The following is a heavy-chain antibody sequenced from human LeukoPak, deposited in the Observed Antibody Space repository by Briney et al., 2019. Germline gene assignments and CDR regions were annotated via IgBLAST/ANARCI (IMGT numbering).Heavy chain of an antibody. CDR2: INPSGGST. D-gene: IGHD6-19*01. CDR3: ARQGASGWYVY. V-gene: IGHV1-46*01. Sequence: ASVKVTCKASGYTFTSYYMHWVRQAPGQGLEWMGIINPSGGSTSYAQKFQGRVTMTRDTSTSTVYMELSRLRSDDTAVYYCARQGASGWYVYWGQGTLVTVSS. J-gene: IGHJ4*02. CDR1: GYTFTSYY.